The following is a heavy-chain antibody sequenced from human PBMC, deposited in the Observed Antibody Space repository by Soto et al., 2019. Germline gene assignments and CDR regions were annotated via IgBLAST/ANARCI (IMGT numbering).Heavy chain of an antibody. CDR2: IYYSGST. CDR1: GGSVSSGSYY. J-gene: IGHJ5*02. Sequence: QVQLQESGPGLVKPSETLSLTCTVSGGSVSSGSYYWSWIRQPPGKGLEWIGYIYYSGSTNYNPSLKSRVSIAVDTSKNKFSLKLSSVTAADTAVYYCARFNRAAAVTGWFDPWGQGTLVTVSS. CDR3: ARFNRAAAVTGWFDP. V-gene: IGHV4-61*01. D-gene: IGHD6-13*01.